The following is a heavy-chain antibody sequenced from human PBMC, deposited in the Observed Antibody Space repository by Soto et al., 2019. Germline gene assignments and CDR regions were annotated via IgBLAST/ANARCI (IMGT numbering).Heavy chain of an antibody. D-gene: IGHD4-17*01. Sequence: VQLVESGGGVVQPGRSLRLSCAASGFNFRTYGIHWVRQAPGKGLEWVALISKDGSHSYYAHSVKGPFTTSRDNSQNKAFLQVNSLRADDTAVYFCARGTDYADLGNAEYFHPWGQGTLVTVSS. CDR1: GFNFRTYG. CDR3: ARGTDYADLGNAEYFHP. CDR2: ISKDGSHS. V-gene: IGHV3-30*03. J-gene: IGHJ1*01.